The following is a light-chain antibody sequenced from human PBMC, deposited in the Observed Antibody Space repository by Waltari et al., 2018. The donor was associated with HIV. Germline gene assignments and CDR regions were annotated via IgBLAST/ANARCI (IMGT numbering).Light chain of an antibody. V-gene: IGLV2-14*01. J-gene: IGLJ1*01. CDR1: SRDVGGYNY. CDR2: EVS. CDR3: SSYTSSSVYV. Sequence: QSALTQPASVSGSPGPSIPLPCTATSRDVGGYNYVSWYQQHPGKAPKLMIYEVSHRPSGVSNRFSGSKSGNTASLTISGLQAEDEADYYCSSYTSSSVYVFGTGTKVTVL.